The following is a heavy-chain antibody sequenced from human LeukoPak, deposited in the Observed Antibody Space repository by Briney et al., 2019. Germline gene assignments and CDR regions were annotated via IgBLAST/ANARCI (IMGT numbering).Heavy chain of an antibody. D-gene: IGHD1-26*01. Sequence: KPSETLSLTCTVSGGSISSYYWSWIRQPPGKGLEWIGYISHSGSTNYNPSLKSRVTISVDTSKNQFSLQLNSVTAADTAVYYCAGHGSHYSFDFWGQGILVTVSS. J-gene: IGHJ4*02. CDR3: AGHGSHYSFDF. CDR1: GGSISSYY. V-gene: IGHV4-59*08. CDR2: ISHSGST.